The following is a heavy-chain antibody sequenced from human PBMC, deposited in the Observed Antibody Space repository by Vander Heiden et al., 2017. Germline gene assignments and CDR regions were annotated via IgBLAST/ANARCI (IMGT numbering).Heavy chain of an antibody. V-gene: IGHV4-39*01. J-gene: IGHJ5*02. D-gene: IGHD1-1*01. CDR1: GGSISSSVYY. Sequence: QLQLQATCSGLVTPSETLSLTCSVSGGSISSSVYYWGWMRQCRGKGLEWIGSMYSSGRTYYNLSLKSRVTISVDTSKNQLSRKVACVTDADTAVYDCVWNFYWFDAWGQGTLVTVSA. CDR2: MYSSGRT. CDR3: VWNFYWFDA.